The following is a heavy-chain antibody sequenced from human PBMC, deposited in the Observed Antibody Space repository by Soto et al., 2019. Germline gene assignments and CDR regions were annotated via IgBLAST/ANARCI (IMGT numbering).Heavy chain of an antibody. Sequence: PSETLSLTCTVSGGSISSSSYYWGWIRQPPGKGLEWIGSIYYSGSTYYNPSLKSRVTISVDTSKNQFSLKLSSVTAADTAVYYRARPGYSSSWYQIWGQGTLVTVSS. V-gene: IGHV4-39*01. D-gene: IGHD6-13*01. J-gene: IGHJ4*02. CDR1: GGSISSSSYY. CDR2: IYYSGST. CDR3: ARPGYSSSWYQI.